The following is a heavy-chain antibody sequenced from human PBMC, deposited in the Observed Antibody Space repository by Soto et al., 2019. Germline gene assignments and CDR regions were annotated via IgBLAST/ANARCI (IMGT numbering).Heavy chain of an antibody. CDR1: GGSFSGYY. V-gene: IGHV4-34*01. Sequence: SETLSLTCAVYGGSFSGYYWSWIRQPPGKGLEWIGEINHSGSTNYNPSLKSRVTISVDTSKNQFSLKLSSVTAADTAVYYCARGGYGSGSYLKRWLYYFDSWGQGTLVTVSS. D-gene: IGHD3-10*01. CDR3: ARGGYGSGSYLKRWLYYFDS. CDR2: INHSGST. J-gene: IGHJ4*02.